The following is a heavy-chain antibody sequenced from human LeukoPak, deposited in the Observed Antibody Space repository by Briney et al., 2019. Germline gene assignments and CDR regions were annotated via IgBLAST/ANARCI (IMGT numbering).Heavy chain of an antibody. D-gene: IGHD5-12*01. CDR2: ISGSGGST. J-gene: IGHJ6*03. V-gene: IGHV3-23*01. Sequence: PGGSLRLSCAASGFTFSSYAMNWVRQAPGKRPEWVSTISGSGGSTYYADSVKGRFTISRDNSKNTLYVQMNSLRAEDTAIYFCTKGSPGFYYYMDVWGRGTTVTVSS. CDR3: TKGSPGFYYYMDV. CDR1: GFTFSSYA.